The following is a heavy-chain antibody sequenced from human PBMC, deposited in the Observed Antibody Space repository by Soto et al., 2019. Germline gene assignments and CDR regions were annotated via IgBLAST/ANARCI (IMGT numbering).Heavy chain of an antibody. CDR1: GVAFSTYG. CDR3: AKDRGFGEYLFDS. J-gene: IGHJ4*02. CDR2: LSYDAHNE. V-gene: IGHV3-30*18. D-gene: IGHD3-10*01. Sequence: QVQLVESGGAVAQPGTSLRLSCAASGVAFSTYGVHWVRQAPGQGLEWVAILSYDAHNEDYTDSVKGRFTISRDTSRNTLYLQMDRLRADDTAMYYCAKDRGFGEYLFDSWGQGTLVTVSS.